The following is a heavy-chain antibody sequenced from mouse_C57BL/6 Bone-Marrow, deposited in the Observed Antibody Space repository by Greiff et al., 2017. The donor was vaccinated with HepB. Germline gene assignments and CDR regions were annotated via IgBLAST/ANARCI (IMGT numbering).Heavy chain of an antibody. V-gene: IGHV3-6*01. D-gene: IGHD4-1*01. J-gene: IGHJ2*01. Sequence: DVKLQESGPGLVKPSQSLSLTCSVTGYSITSGYYWNWIRQFPGNKLEWMGYISYDGSNNYNPSLKNRISITRYTSKNQFFLKLNSVTTEDTATYYCARDLLGRGFDYWGQGTTLTVSS. CDR3: ARDLLGRGFDY. CDR2: ISYDGSN. CDR1: GYSITSGYY.